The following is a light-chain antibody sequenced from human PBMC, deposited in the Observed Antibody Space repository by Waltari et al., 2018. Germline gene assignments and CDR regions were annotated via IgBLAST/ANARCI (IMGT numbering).Light chain of an antibody. CDR1: KNVLSSSNNRNY. V-gene: IGKV4-1*01. J-gene: IGKJ2*01. CDR2: WAS. CDR3: QQCYTFPYT. Sequence: IVLTQSSDSLAVSLGEMPTFKCRFSKNVLSSSNNRNYLGWYQQKPGQPPKLLISWASTREFGVPDRFSGSGSGTDFTPTISSLQAEDVALYYCQQCYTFPYTFGQGTKLELK.